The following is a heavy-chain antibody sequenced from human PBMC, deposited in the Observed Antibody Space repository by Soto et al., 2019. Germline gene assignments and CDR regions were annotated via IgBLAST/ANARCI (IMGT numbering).Heavy chain of an antibody. Sequence: CEPLAPTRTSHCGTVISGKNYEDWRGQPPGKGLEWIGYIYYSGSTSYNPSLKSRVTISVDTSKNQFSLKLSSVTAADTAVYYCAGLNPRRCFDSWGQGNLVTVSS. CDR3: AGLNPRRCFDS. CDR2: IYYSGST. CDR1: CGTVISGKNY. J-gene: IGHJ4*02. V-gene: IGHV4-61*01.